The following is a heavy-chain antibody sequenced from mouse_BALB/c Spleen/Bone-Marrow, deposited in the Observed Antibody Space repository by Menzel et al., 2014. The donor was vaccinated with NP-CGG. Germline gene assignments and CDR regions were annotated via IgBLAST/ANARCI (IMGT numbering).Heavy chain of an antibody. V-gene: IGHV6-6*02. CDR2: IRLKSNNYAT. CDR1: GFTFSNYW. J-gene: IGHJ3*01. Sequence: EVQGVESGGGLVQPGGSMKLSCVASGFTFSNYWMNWVRQSPEKGLELVAEIRLKSNNYATHYAESVKGRFTILRDDSKSSVYLQMSNLRGEDTGFYYCSTGFAYWGQGTLVTVSA. CDR3: STGFAY.